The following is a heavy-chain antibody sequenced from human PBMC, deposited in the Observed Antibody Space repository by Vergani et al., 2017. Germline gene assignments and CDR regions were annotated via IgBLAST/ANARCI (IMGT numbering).Heavy chain of an antibody. CDR2: INPSGGHT. Sequence: QVQVVQSGAEVKKSGASVKVSCKTSAYTFSNYYMHWVRQAPGQGLEWMGIINPSGGHTNYAQKFQGRVTMTRDTSTSTVYMELSSLRSEDTAIYYCARGDYCILTGYRYWGKGTLVTVSA. J-gene: IGHJ4*02. CDR3: ARGDYCILTGYRY. CDR1: AYTFSNYY. D-gene: IGHD3-9*01. V-gene: IGHV1-46*03.